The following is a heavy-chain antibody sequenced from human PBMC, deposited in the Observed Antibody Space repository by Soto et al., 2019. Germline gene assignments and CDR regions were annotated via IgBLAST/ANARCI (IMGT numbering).Heavy chain of an antibody. J-gene: IGHJ4*02. D-gene: IGHD2-15*01. Sequence: GASVKVSCKVSGYTLTELSMHWVRQAPGKGLEWMGGFDPEDGETIYAQKFQGRVTMTEDTSTDTAYMELSSLRSEDTAVYYCASQGTPPLGYCSGGSCYDFVYWGQGTLVTVSS. CDR3: ASQGTPPLGYCSGGSCYDFVY. CDR1: GYTLTELS. V-gene: IGHV1-24*01. CDR2: FDPEDGET.